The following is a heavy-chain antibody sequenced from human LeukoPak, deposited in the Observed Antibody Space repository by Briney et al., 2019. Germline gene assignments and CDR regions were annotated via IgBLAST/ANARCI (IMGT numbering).Heavy chain of an antibody. Sequence: SETLSLTCTVSGGSISNYYWSWIRQPPGKGLQWIGYVFYSGSTNYSPSLKSRVTISVDTPKNHFSLRLSSVTAADTAVYYCARGLTYCGGDCYDYWGQGTLVSVSS. D-gene: IGHD2-21*02. V-gene: IGHV4-59*01. CDR3: ARGLTYCGGDCYDY. CDR2: VFYSGST. CDR1: GGSISNYY. J-gene: IGHJ4*02.